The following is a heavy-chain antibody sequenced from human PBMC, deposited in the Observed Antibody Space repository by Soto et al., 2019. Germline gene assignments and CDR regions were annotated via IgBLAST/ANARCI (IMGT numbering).Heavy chain of an antibody. D-gene: IGHD3-22*01. CDR3: STDSYSDLTVVRLDN. J-gene: IGHJ4*01. CDR1: GVTFSNAW. CDR2: IKSKIHGGTT. V-gene: IGHV3-15*07. Sequence: PGGSLRLSCAASGVTFSNAWINWVRQAPGKGLEWVDRIKSKIHGGTTDFAAPVKGRFAISRDDSKNVAYMEMNSLKIEDTAVYYCSTDSYSDLTVVRLDNWGHGILVTVSS.